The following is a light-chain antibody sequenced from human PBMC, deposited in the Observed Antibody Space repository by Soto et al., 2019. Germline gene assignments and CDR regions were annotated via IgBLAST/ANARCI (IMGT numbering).Light chain of an antibody. CDR3: CSYAGSSTFFYV. CDR1: SSDVGSYNL. J-gene: IGLJ1*01. V-gene: IGLV2-23*02. CDR2: EVS. Sequence: QSALTQPASVSGSPGQSITISCTGTSSDVGSYNLVSWYQQHPGKAPKLMIYEVSKRPSGVSNRFSGSKSGNTASLPISGLQAEDEADYYCCSYAGSSTFFYVFGTGTKLTVL.